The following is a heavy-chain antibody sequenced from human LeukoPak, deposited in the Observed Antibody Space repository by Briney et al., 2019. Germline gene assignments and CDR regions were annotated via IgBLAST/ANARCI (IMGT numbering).Heavy chain of an antibody. CDR1: GGSISSYY. Sequence: SETLSLTCTVSGGSISSYYWSWIRQPPGKGLGWIGYIYYSGSTNYNPSLKSRVTISVDTSKNQFSLKLSSVTAADTAVYYCASGRYFDWFPPTYYYYGMDVWGQGTTVTVSS. CDR3: ASGRYFDWFPPTYYYYGMDV. V-gene: IGHV4-59*08. J-gene: IGHJ6*02. D-gene: IGHD3-9*01. CDR2: IYYSGST.